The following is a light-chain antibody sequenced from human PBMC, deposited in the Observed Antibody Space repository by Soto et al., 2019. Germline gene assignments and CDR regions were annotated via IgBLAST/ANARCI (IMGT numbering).Light chain of an antibody. CDR3: SSYTISSTSYV. Sequence: QSALTQPASMSGSPGQSITISCTGTSIDVGGYNYVSWYQQHPGKAPKLMIYDVSNRPSGVSNRFSGSKSGNTASLTISGLQAEDEADYYCSSYTISSTSYVFGTGTKVTVL. CDR1: SIDVGGYNY. J-gene: IGLJ1*01. CDR2: DVS. V-gene: IGLV2-14*01.